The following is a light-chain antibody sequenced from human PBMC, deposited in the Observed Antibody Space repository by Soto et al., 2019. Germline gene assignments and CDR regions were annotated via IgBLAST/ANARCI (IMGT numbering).Light chain of an antibody. CDR2: GNT. J-gene: IGLJ1*01. V-gene: IGLV1-40*01. CDR3: QSYDSTLSARYV. CDR1: SSNIGAGYD. Sequence: QSGLTQPPSVSLAPGQRVTISCTGSSSNIGAGYDVHWYQQRPGTAPKLLIFGNTNRPSGVPDRFSGSKSGTSASLAITGLQAEDEGDYYCQSYDSTLSARYVFGTGTKVTVL.